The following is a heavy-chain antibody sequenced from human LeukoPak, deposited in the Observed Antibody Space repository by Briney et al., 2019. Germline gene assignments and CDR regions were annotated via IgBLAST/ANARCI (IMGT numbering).Heavy chain of an antibody. CDR1: GGSVSSSNW. V-gene: IGHV4-4*02. J-gene: IGHJ4*02. CDR2: IYHSGST. Sequence: PSETLSLTCAVSGGSVSSSNWWSWVRQPPGKGLEWIGEIYHSGSTNYNPSLKSRVTISVDTSKNQFSLKLSSVTAADTAVYYCATLLRDYFDYWGQGTLVTVSS. CDR3: ATLLRDYFDY. D-gene: IGHD1-26*01.